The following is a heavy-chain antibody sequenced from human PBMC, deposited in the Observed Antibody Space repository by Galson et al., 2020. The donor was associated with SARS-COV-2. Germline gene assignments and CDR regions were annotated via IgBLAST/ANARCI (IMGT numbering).Heavy chain of an antibody. CDR1: GYTFTSSG. CDR3: ARVWFSSSAFDY. D-gene: IGHD6-6*01. V-gene: IGHV1-18*04. CDR2: ISAYNGNT. Sequence: ASVTVSCKASGYTFTSSGISWVRQAPGQGLEWMGWISAYNGNTNYAQKLQGRVTMTTDTSTSTAYMELRSLRSDDTAVYYCARVWFSSSAFDYWGQGTLVTVSS. J-gene: IGHJ4*02.